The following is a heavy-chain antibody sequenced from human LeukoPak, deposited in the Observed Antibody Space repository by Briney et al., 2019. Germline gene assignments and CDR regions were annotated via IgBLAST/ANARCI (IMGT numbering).Heavy chain of an antibody. V-gene: IGHV4-30-2*01. Sequence: SETLSLTCTVSGDSISSGVHYWSWIRQPPGKGLEWIGYIYHSGSTYYNPSLKSRVTISVDTSKNQFSLKLSSVTAADTAVYYCARAQGYCSGGSCYQNDYWGQGTLVTVSS. CDR3: ARAQGYCSGGSCYQNDY. CDR1: GDSISSGVHY. CDR2: IYHSGST. D-gene: IGHD2-15*01. J-gene: IGHJ4*02.